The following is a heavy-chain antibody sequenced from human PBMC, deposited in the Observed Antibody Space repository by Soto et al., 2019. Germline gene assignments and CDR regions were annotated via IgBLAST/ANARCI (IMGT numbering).Heavy chain of an antibody. D-gene: IGHD6-13*01. CDR3: ASLQVPGNFDY. Sequence: SVPLSLTCTVADGSISSYYSSWIRQPPGKGLEWIGYIYYSGNTYYHPSLKSRLTISVDTSKNQFSLKLSSLTAADTAMYYCASLQVPGNFDYWGQGNLVTVSS. CDR1: DGSISSYY. J-gene: IGHJ4*02. CDR2: IYYSGNT. V-gene: IGHV4-59*04.